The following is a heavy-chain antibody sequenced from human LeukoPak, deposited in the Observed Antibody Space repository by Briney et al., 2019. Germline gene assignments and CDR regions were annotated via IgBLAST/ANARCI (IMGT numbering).Heavy chain of an antibody. Sequence: GASVKVSCKASGYTFTGYYMHWVRQAPGQGLEWMGWINPNSGGTNYAQKFQGRVTMTRDTSISTAYMELSRLRSDDTAVYCCARSTYYEILTGYQYYFDYWGQGTLVTVSS. J-gene: IGHJ4*02. CDR1: GYTFTGYY. CDR2: INPNSGGT. V-gene: IGHV1-2*02. CDR3: ARSTYYEILTGYQYYFDY. D-gene: IGHD3-9*01.